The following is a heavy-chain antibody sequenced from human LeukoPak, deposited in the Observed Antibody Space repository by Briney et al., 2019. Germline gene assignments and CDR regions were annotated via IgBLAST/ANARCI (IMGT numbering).Heavy chain of an antibody. D-gene: IGHD2-2*01. CDR1: GFTFSSYS. V-gene: IGHV3-21*01. J-gene: IGHJ3*02. CDR2: ITSSSSYI. CDR3: ARDLSLSVAAMYAFDI. Sequence: GGSLRLSCAASGFTFSSYSMNWVRQAPGKGLEWVSSITSSSSYIYYADSVKGRFTISRDNDKSSLYLQMNSLRAEDTAVYYCARDLSLSVAAMYAFDIWGQGTMVTVSS.